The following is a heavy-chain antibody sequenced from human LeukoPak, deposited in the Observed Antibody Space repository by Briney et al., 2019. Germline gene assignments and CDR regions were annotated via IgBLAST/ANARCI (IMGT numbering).Heavy chain of an antibody. CDR2: IKQDGSEK. D-gene: IGHD5-24*01. V-gene: IGHV3-7*01. Sequence: GGTLRLSCAASGFTFSSYWMSWVRQAPGKGLEWVANIKQDGSEKYYVASVKGRFTISRDNAKNSLYLQMNSLRAEGTAVYYCARVLRDGYYFAFDFWGQGTLVTVSS. CDR3: ARVLRDGYYFAFDF. J-gene: IGHJ4*02. CDR1: GFTFSSYW.